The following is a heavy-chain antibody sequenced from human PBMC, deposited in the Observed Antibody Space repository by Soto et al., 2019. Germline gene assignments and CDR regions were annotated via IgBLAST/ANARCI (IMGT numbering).Heavy chain of an antibody. V-gene: IGHV1-18*01. CDR2: ISAYNGNT. CDR3: ARDLRYDIVVVVAAHDAFAI. J-gene: IGHJ3*02. D-gene: IGHD2-15*01. Sequence: ASVKVSCKASGYTFTSYGISWVRQAPGQGLEWMGWISAYNGNTNYAQKLQGRVTMTTDTSTSTAYMELRSLRSDDTAVYYCARDLRYDIVVVVAAHDAFAIWGQGTLVTV. CDR1: GYTFTSYG.